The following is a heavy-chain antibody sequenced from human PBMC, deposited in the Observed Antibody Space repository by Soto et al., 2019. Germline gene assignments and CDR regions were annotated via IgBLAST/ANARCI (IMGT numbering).Heavy chain of an antibody. J-gene: IGHJ4*02. CDR2: IHTGGGST. V-gene: IGHV3-74*01. CDR1: GFTFSNYW. D-gene: IGHD6-19*01. CDR3: AKDRSSFAVACFFDY. Sequence: SGGSLRLSCDASGFTFSNYWMHWVRQAPGKGLEWVSRIHTGGGSTNYADSVKGRFTISRDNAKNTLYLHMNSLRVEDTAVYYCAKDRSSFAVACFFDYWGQGTLVTVSS.